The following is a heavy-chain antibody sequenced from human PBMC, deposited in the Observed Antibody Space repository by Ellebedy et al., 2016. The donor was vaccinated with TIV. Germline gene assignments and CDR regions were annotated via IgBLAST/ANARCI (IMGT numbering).Heavy chain of an antibody. Sequence: PGGSLRLSCAASGFTFSHYWMPWVRQAPGTGLVWVSRIYNDGSSTSYADSVEGRFTISRDNPKNTVYLQMNSLRVEDTAVYYCVRDGSYDYGDYWGQGTVVTVSS. J-gene: IGHJ4*02. D-gene: IGHD3-16*01. V-gene: IGHV3-74*01. CDR1: GFTFSHYW. CDR2: IYNDGSST. CDR3: VRDGSYDYGDY.